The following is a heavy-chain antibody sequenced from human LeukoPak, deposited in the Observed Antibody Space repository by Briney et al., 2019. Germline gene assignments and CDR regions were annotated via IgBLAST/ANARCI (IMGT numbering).Heavy chain of an antibody. CDR2: IYYSGST. V-gene: IGHV4-59*01. D-gene: IGHD2-15*01. J-gene: IGHJ5*02. CDR1: GSSISSYY. CDR3: AKGLQRVVAATAFWFDP. Sequence: SETLSLTCTISGSSISSYYWSWIRQPPGKGLEWIGYIYYSGSTNYNPSLKSRVTISLDTSKNQFSLKLSSVTAADTAVYYCAKGLQRVVAATAFWFDPWGQGTLVTVSS.